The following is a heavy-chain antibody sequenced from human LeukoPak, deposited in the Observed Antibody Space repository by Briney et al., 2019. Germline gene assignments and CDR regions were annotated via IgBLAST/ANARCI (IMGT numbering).Heavy chain of an antibody. V-gene: IGHV4-61*02. D-gene: IGHD5-12*01. CDR3: ARETIRGYYFDY. J-gene: IGHJ4*02. CDR1: GGFISSGSYY. Sequence: SETLSLTCTVSGGFISSGSYYWSWIRQPAGTGLEWIGRIYTSGSTNYNPSLKSRVTISVDTSKNQFSLKLSSVTAADTAVYYCARETIRGYYFDYWGQGTLVTVSS. CDR2: IYTSGST.